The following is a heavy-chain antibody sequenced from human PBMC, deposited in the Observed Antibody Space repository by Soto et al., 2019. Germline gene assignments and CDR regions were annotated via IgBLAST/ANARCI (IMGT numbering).Heavy chain of an antibody. CDR2: INPNSGGT. Sequence: GASVKVSCKASGYIFTAYSMHWVRQAPGQGLEWMGWINPNSGGTNYAQKFQGRVTMTRDTSISTAYMELSRLRSDDTAVYYCASPFVFQKDGGYWGQGTLVTVSS. J-gene: IGHJ4*02. V-gene: IGHV1-2*02. CDR3: ASPFVFQKDGGY. D-gene: IGHD6-6*01. CDR1: GYIFTAYS.